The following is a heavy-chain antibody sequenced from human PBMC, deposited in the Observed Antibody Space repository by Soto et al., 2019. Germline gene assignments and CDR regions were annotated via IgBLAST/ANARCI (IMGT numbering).Heavy chain of an antibody. V-gene: IGHV1-69*08. CDR1: GGTFSSYT. D-gene: IGHD2-2*01. CDR2: IIPILGIA. Sequence: QVQLVQSGAEVKKPGSSVKVSCKASGGTFSSYTISWVRQAPGQGLEWMGRIIPILGIANYAQKFQGRVTITADKSTSTAYMELSSLRSEDTAVYYCAREIGSMEYFDYWGQGTLVTVSS. CDR3: AREIGSMEYFDY. J-gene: IGHJ4*02.